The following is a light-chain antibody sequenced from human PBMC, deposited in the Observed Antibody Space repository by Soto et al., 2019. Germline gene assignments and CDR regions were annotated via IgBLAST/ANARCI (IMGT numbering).Light chain of an antibody. V-gene: IGKV3-11*01. Sequence: EIVLTQSPATLSLSPGDRATLSCRASRSVGSSLAWYQQKPGQAPRLLIYGAYNRATGIQARFSGSGSGTDFTLTIRSLQPDDFATYYCKQYNSYSRTFGQGTKVDIK. CDR1: RSVGSS. CDR2: GAY. CDR3: KQYNSYSRT. J-gene: IGKJ1*01.